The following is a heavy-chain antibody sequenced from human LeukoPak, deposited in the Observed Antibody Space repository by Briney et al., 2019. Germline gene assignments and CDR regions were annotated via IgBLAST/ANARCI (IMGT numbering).Heavy chain of an antibody. Sequence: PGGSLRLSCAASGFTFSSYAMSWVRQAPGKGLEWVSAISGSGGSTYYADSVKGRFTISRDNTKNSLFLQMNSLRAEDTAVYYCASDSFGSGSYYPSWGQGTLVTVSS. J-gene: IGHJ4*02. CDR2: ISGSGGST. D-gene: IGHD3-10*01. V-gene: IGHV3-23*01. CDR1: GFTFSSYA. CDR3: ASDSFGSGSYYPS.